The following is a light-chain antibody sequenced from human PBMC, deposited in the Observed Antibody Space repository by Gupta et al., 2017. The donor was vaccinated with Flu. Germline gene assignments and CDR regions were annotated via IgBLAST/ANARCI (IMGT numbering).Light chain of an antibody. CDR1: SSDFGSGFD. CDR3: QTYDSSLSGSV. V-gene: IGLV1-40*01. CDR2: DTY. Sequence: QSVLTQPPSVSGAPGQRVTISCTGSSSDFGSGFDVHWYQHLPGSAPKLLIYDTYNRPSGVPDRFSGFKSGTSASLAITGLQAEDEADYYCQTYDSSLSGSVFGGGTKLTVL. J-gene: IGLJ2*01.